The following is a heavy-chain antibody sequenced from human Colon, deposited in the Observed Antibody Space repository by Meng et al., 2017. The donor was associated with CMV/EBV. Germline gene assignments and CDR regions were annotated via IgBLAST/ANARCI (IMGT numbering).Heavy chain of an antibody. J-gene: IGHJ4*02. CDR3: ARGTHYFDY. CDR2: VSAYNGNT. V-gene: IGHV1-18*01. D-gene: IGHD3/OR15-3a*01. Sequence: KVSWKNSSDTFDSYGFSWVRQAPGQGLEWMGWVSAYNGNTNYAQKFQDRVSMTTDTSTSTVYMELRSMTSDDTAVYYCARGTHYFDYWGQGTLVTVSS. CDR1: SDTFDSYG.